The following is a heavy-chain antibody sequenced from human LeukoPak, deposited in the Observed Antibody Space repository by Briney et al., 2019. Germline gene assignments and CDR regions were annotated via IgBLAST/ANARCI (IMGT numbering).Heavy chain of an antibody. Sequence: SETLSLTCTVSGGSISSYYWSWIRQPPGKGLEWIGYIYYSGSTNYNPSLKSRVTISVDTSKNQFSLKLSSVTAADTAVYYCARTADYGDPWGLDYYYYMDVWGKGTTVTVSS. CDR1: GGSISSYY. CDR2: IYYSGST. V-gene: IGHV4-59*01. CDR3: ARTADYGDPWGLDYYYYMDV. J-gene: IGHJ6*03. D-gene: IGHD4-17*01.